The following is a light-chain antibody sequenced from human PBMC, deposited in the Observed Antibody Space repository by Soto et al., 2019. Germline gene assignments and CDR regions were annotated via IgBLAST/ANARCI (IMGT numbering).Light chain of an antibody. V-gene: IGKV3-11*01. CDR2: DAS. CDR3: KQRNNWRT. CDR1: QSVSHH. Sequence: EIVLTQSPATLSLSPGERATLSCRASQSVSHHLAWYQQKPGQAPRLLIYDASNRATGIPPRFSGSGSGTDFTLTISSLEPEDFAVYYCKQRNNWRTFGQGTKVEIK. J-gene: IGKJ1*01.